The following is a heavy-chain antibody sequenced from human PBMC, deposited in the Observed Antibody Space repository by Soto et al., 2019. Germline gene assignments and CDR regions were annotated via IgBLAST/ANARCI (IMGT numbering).Heavy chain of an antibody. CDR3: AKEERHSGYIIDY. D-gene: IGHD5-12*01. V-gene: IGHV3-48*01. J-gene: IGHJ4*02. CDR1: GFSFSHYS. Sequence: PGGSLRLSCSASGFSFSHYSMIWVRQAPGKGLEWLSYISSESGTIYYAESVKGRFTVSRDNAKNSLSLQMNSLRAEDTAVYYCAKEERHSGYIIDYWGQGTVVTVSS. CDR2: ISSESGTI.